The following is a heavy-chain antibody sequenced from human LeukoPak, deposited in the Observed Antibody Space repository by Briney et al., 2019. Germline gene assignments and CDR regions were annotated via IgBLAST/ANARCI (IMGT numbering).Heavy chain of an antibody. J-gene: IGHJ4*02. D-gene: IGHD3-10*01. V-gene: IGHV4-34*01. Sequence: SETLSLTCAVYGGSFSGYYWSWIRQPPGKGLEWIGEINHSGSTNYNPSLKSRVTISVDTSKNQFSLKLSSVTAADTAVYYCARNTEYYYGSGSYYPKTHYYFDYWGQGTLVTVSS. CDR2: INHSGST. CDR3: ARNTEYYYGSGSYYPKTHYYFDY. CDR1: GGSFSGYY.